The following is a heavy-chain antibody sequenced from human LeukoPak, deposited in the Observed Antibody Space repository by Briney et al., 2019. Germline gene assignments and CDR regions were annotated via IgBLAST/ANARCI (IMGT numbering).Heavy chain of an antibody. D-gene: IGHD1-26*01. V-gene: IGHV3-23*01. CDR2: ISASGGST. CDR3: AKDLVGATLRLDFDY. Sequence: GGSLRLSCAASGFTFSSYAMSWVRQAPGKGLEWVSVISASGGSTHYADSVKGRFTISRDNSKNTLYLRMNSLGAEDTAVYYCAKDLVGATLRLDFDYWGQGTLVTVSS. CDR1: GFTFSSYA. J-gene: IGHJ4*02.